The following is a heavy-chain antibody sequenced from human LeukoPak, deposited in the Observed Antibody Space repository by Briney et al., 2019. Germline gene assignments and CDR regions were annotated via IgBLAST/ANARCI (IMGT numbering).Heavy chain of an antibody. CDR3: ARLNTNYYGMDV. CDR2: IYNSGST. D-gene: IGHD1-26*01. Sequence: PSETLSLTCTVSGGSISGYYWSWIRQPPGKGPEWIGYIYNSGSTNYNPSLKSRVTISLDTSKNQFSLNLRSVTAADTAVYYCARLNTNYYGMDVWGQGTTVTVSS. J-gene: IGHJ6*02. CDR1: GGSISGYY. V-gene: IGHV4-59*01.